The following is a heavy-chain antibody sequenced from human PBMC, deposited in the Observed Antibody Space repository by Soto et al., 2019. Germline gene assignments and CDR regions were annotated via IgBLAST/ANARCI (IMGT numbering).Heavy chain of an antibody. CDR3: ARDIRYIGSFYYFDY. CDR2: IFYDGTI. Sequence: QVQLQESGPGLVKPSETLSLTCTVSGVSISSYYWSWIRQPPGEGPEWIGNIFYDGTINYNPPLRSRVTISVDTSKNQVSLRLSSVTAADTAIYYCARDIRYIGSFYYFDYWGQGSLVTVSS. D-gene: IGHD3-10*01. J-gene: IGHJ4*02. V-gene: IGHV4-59*01. CDR1: GVSISSYY.